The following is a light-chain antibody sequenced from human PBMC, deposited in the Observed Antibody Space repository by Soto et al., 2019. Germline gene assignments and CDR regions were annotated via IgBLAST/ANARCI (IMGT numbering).Light chain of an antibody. CDR1: NSNIVAGYD. CDR2: GNS. Sequence: QSVLAQQPSVSGAPGQRVTISCTGSNSNIVAGYDVHWYQQLPGTAPKLVIYGNSNRPSGVPDRFSGSKSGTSGSLAITGLQAEDEADYYCQSHDSSLNEYVFGTGTKVTVL. V-gene: IGLV1-40*01. J-gene: IGLJ1*01. CDR3: QSHDSSLNEYV.